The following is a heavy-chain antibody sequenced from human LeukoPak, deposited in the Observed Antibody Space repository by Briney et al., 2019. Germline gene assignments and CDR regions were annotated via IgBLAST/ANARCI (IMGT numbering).Heavy chain of an antibody. CDR3: ARTPRSGVWTGYYVWFDP. J-gene: IGHJ5*02. CDR1: GASISNYY. V-gene: IGHV4-59*13. CDR2: IYYSGST. D-gene: IGHD3/OR15-3a*01. Sequence: SETLSLTCSVSGASISNYYWSWIRQPPGKGLEWIGYIYYSGSTNYNPSLKSRLTISVDTSKNHFSLTLTSVTAADTAVYYCARTPRSGVWTGYYVWFDPWGQRTLVSVSS.